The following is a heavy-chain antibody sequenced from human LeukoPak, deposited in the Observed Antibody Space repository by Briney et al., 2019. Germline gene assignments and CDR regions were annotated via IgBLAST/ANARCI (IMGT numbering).Heavy chain of an antibody. V-gene: IGHV4-4*02. CDR3: ARVGYCSGGSCYPPEYSDPGPVDY. J-gene: IGHJ4*02. CDR2: IYHSRST. CDR1: GGSISSSNW. D-gene: IGHD2-15*01. Sequence: SGTLSLTCAVSGGSISSSNWWSWVRQPPGKGLEWIGEIYHSRSTNYNPSLKSRVTISVDKSKNQFSLKLSSVTAADTAVYYCARVGYCSGGSCYPPEYSDPGPVDYWGQGTLVTVSS.